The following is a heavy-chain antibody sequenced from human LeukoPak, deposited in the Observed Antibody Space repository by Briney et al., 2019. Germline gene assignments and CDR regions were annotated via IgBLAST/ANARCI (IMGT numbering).Heavy chain of an antibody. J-gene: IGHJ3*02. D-gene: IGHD4-17*01. CDR2: IYYIGST. V-gene: IGHV4-39*01. CDR1: GASISSSRYY. Sequence: PSETLSLTCSVSGASISSSRYYWGWIRQPPGKGLEWIGNIYYIGSTYYNPSLKSRVTISVDTSKSQLSLKLISVTAADTAVYFCARGPDYGDQAPGAFDIWGQGTMVTVSS. CDR3: ARGPDYGDQAPGAFDI.